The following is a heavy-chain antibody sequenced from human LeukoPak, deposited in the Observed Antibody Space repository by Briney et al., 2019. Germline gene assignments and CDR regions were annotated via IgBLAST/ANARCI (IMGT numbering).Heavy chain of an antibody. Sequence: GGSLRLSCVASGFTFSSYSMTCVRQSPGKALEWVSSISSSTSYIFYADSLKGRITVSRDNAENLLYLQMNYLRAEDTAIYYCVRGRYCSSGRCSESLQYWGRGSLITVSS. CDR1: GFTFSSYS. D-gene: IGHD2-15*01. CDR3: VRGRYCSSGRCSESLQY. J-gene: IGHJ1*01. V-gene: IGHV3-21*06. CDR2: ISSSTSYI.